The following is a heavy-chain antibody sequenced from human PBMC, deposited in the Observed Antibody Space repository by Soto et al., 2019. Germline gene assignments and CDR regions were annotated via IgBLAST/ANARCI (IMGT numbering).Heavy chain of an antibody. CDR2: TSYDGSNE. V-gene: IGHV3-30-3*01. CDR3: ARGPNAFDI. Sequence: QVQLVEFGGGVVQPGRSLRLSCAASGFTFSSYTMHWVRQAPGKGLNWVAVTSYDGSNEYYADSVKGRFTVSRDNSKNTLYLQMNSLRAEDTAVYYCARGPNAFDIWGRGTMVTVSS. CDR1: GFTFSSYT. J-gene: IGHJ3*02.